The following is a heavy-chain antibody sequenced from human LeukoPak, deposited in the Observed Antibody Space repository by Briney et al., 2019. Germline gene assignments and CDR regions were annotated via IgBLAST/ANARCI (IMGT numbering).Heavy chain of an antibody. V-gene: IGHV3-33*01. Sequence: GGSLRLSCAASGFTFSSYGMHWVRQAPGKGLEWVAVIWYDGSNKYYADSVKGRFTISRDNSKNTLYLQMNSLRAEDTAVYYCARDLRNSGSYWTGCFDYWGQGTLVTVSS. J-gene: IGHJ4*02. CDR2: IWYDGSNK. CDR1: GFTFSSYG. D-gene: IGHD1-26*01. CDR3: ARDLRNSGSYWTGCFDY.